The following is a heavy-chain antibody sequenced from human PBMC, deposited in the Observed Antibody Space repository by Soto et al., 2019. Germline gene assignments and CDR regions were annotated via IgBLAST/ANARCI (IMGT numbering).Heavy chain of an antibody. J-gene: IGHJ5*02. CDR1: GGTFSSYA. CDR2: IIPIFGTA. Sequence: QVQLVQSGAEVKKPGSSVKVSCKASGGTFSSYAISWVRQAPGQGLEWMGEIIPIFGTANYAQKFQGRGTITADESTNTAYMELSSLRSEDTAVYYCARDRGPSSGYYPYWFDPWGQGTLVTVSS. V-gene: IGHV1-69*12. D-gene: IGHD3-22*01. CDR3: ARDRGPSSGYYPYWFDP.